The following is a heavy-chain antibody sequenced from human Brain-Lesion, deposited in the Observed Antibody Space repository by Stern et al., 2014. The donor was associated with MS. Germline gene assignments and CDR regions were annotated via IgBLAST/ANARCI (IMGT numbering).Heavy chain of an antibody. V-gene: IGHV4-61*02. CDR3: ARGNYDVLTDNGGHGFDI. D-gene: IGHD3-9*01. Sequence: QVQLQESGPGLVKPSQTLSLTCTVSGGSISSGNYYWSWIRQPAGEGLEWIGRIYSSGSTQYNPPLKSLATISADTPTNHDYPRLSSVTAADTAVYYCARGNYDVLTDNGGHGFDIWGQGTMVTVSS. J-gene: IGHJ3*02. CDR2: IYSSGST. CDR1: GGSISSGNYY.